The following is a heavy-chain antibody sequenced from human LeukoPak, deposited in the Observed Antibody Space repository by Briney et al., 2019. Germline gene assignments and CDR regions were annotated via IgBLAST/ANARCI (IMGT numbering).Heavy chain of an antibody. J-gene: IGHJ5*02. D-gene: IGHD6-6*01. CDR3: ASGTYSSSSGYWFDP. V-gene: IGHV1-8*01. Sequence: ASVKFSCKASGYTFTSYDINWVRHATGQGLEWMGWMNPNSGNTGYAQKFQGRVTMTRNTSISTAYMELSSLRSEDTAVYYCASGTYSSSSGYWFDPWGQGTLVTVSS. CDR2: MNPNSGNT. CDR1: GYTFTSYD.